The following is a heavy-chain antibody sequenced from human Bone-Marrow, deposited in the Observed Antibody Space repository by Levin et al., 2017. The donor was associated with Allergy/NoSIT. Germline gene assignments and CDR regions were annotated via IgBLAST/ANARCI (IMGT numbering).Heavy chain of an antibody. CDR2: ISVSGDRT. D-gene: IGHD2-8*02. J-gene: IGHJ4*02. V-gene: IGHV3-23*01. Sequence: PTGGSLRLSCVGSGFTFSKSPMNWVRQAPGKGLEWVSSISVSGDRTFYAESVKGRFTISRDISKNTLYLQMDSLRADDSAVYFCAKGGEIVLVSVLVSAEVGEYWGQGALVTVTS. CDR3: AKGGEIVLVSVLVSAEVGEY. CDR1: GFTFSKSP.